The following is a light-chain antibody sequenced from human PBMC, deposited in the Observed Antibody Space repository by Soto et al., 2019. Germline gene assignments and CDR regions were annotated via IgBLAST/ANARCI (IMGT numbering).Light chain of an antibody. Sequence: ETGWTHCPITQSQSPGDRATXSCRASQSVYTNLAWYQQKPGQATRFLIYGASSRATGIPARFTAIGSGTEFTLTISSLQSEDFAIYYCQQYNKSPLPFGPGTKVDIK. CDR3: QQYNKSPLP. CDR2: GAS. J-gene: IGKJ3*01. CDR1: QSVYTN. V-gene: IGKV3-15*01.